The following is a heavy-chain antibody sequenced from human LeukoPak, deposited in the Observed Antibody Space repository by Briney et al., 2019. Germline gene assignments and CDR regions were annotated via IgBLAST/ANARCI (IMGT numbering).Heavy chain of an antibody. V-gene: IGHV1-69-2*01. D-gene: IGHD2-15*01. CDR1: GYTFTDYY. CDR2: VDPEDGET. Sequence: ASVTISCKVSGYTFTDYYMHWVQQAPGKGLEWMGLVDPEDGETIYAEKFQGRVTITADTSTDTAYMELSSLRSEDTAVYYCATGPGGVVVAATLSPWGQGTLVTVSS. CDR3: ATGPGGVVVAATLSP. J-gene: IGHJ5*02.